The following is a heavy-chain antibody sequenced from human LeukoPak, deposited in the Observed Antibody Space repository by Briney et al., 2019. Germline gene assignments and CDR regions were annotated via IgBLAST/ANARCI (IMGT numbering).Heavy chain of an antibody. Sequence: TSETLSLTCTVSGGSISSSSYYWGWIRQPPGKGLEWIGSIYYSGSTYYNPSLKSRVTISVDTSKNQFSLKLSSVTAADTAVYYCARGSIAAAGYMDVWGKGTTVTVSS. J-gene: IGHJ6*03. CDR1: GGSISSSSYY. CDR3: ARGSIAAAGYMDV. D-gene: IGHD6-13*01. V-gene: IGHV4-39*01. CDR2: IYYSGST.